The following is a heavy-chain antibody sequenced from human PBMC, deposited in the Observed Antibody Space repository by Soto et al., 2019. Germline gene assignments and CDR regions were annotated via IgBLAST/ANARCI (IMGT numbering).Heavy chain of an antibody. D-gene: IGHD2-2*01. CDR2: IYPGDSDT. CDR3: AKYACSDSSCYGGVEY. J-gene: IGHJ4*02. CDR1: GYSFTNYW. Sequence: PGESLKISCKGSGYSFTNYWIGWVRQMPGKGLEWMGNIYPGDSDTRYGPSFQGQVTISADKSISTAYLQWSSLKASDTAMYYCAKYACSDSSCYGGVEYWGQGTPVTVS. V-gene: IGHV5-51*01.